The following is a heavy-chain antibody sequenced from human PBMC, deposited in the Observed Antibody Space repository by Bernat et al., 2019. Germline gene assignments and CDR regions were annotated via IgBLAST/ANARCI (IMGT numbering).Heavy chain of an antibody. Sequence: QLQLQESGPGLVKPSETLSLTCTVSGGSISSSSYYWGWIRQPSGKGLEWIGSIYYSGSTYYNPSLKSRFTISVDTSKNQFSLKLSAVTAADTAVYYCARQGGETFDTAMANFDYWGQGTLVTVSS. CDR1: GGSISSSSYY. V-gene: IGHV4-39*01. J-gene: IGHJ4*02. CDR3: ARQGGETFDTAMANFDY. D-gene: IGHD5-18*01. CDR2: IYYSGST.